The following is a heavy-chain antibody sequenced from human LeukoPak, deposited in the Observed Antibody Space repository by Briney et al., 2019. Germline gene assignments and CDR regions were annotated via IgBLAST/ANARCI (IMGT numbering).Heavy chain of an antibody. D-gene: IGHD1-26*01. V-gene: IGHV1-18*01. Sequence: ASVKVSCKASGYTFTSYGISWVRQAPGQGLEWMGWISAYNGNTNYAQNLQGRGTMTTDTSTSTAYMELRSLRSDDTAVYYCAKEYSGSYLPLADAFDIWGQGTMVTVSS. J-gene: IGHJ3*02. CDR2: ISAYNGNT. CDR3: AKEYSGSYLPLADAFDI. CDR1: GYTFTSYG.